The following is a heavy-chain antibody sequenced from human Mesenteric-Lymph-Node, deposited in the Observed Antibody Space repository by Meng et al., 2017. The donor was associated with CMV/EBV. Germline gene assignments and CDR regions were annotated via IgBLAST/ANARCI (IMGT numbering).Heavy chain of an antibody. V-gene: IGHV4-30-2*01. J-gene: IGHJ4*02. CDR2: IYHSGRA. Sequence: CAVSGGSVSSGDYSWSWVRQPPGKGLEWIGYIYHSGRANYNPSLKSRVTISVDRSKNQFSLKLSSVTAADTAVYYCAGSGYSYEFDYWGRGTLVTVSS. CDR3: AGSGYSYEFDY. D-gene: IGHD5-18*01. CDR1: GGSVSSGDYS.